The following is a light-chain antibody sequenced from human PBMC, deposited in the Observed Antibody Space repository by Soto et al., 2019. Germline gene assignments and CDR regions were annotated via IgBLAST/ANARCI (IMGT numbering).Light chain of an antibody. CDR3: QQYGSSPRS. CDR1: QSVSSTY. V-gene: IGKV3-20*01. CDR2: GAS. Sequence: EIVLTQSPGTLSLSPGERATLSCRASQSVSSTYLAWYQHKLGQAPRLLIYGASSKASGIPDRFSGSGSGTDFTLTISRLEPEDFAVYYYQQYGSSPRSFGQGTKV. J-gene: IGKJ1*01.